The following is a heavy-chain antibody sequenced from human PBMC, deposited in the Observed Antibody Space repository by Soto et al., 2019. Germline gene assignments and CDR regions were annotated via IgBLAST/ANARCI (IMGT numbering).Heavy chain of an antibody. V-gene: IGHV3-23*01. D-gene: IGHD6-19*01. CDR1: GFTFSTYA. J-gene: IGHJ3*01. CDR3: AKRGGSGWGAFEV. Sequence: EVQLLESGGGLVQPGGSLRLSFTASGFTFSTYAMSWVRQAPGKGLEWVSTISGSGDSAYYAVSVKGRFTISRDNSKDTLDVQMNSLRAEDTALYYCAKRGGSGWGAFEVWGQGTVVTVSS. CDR2: ISGSGDSA.